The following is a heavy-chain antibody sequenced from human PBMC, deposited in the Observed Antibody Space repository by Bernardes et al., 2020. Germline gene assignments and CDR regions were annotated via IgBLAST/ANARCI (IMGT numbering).Heavy chain of an antibody. CDR2: INTTSGGT. J-gene: IGHJ3*02. V-gene: IGHV1-2*04. CDR3: ARTGSGSYQGFAFDI. Sequence: ASVKVSCKASVYIFTGYHMHWVRQAPGQGLAWMGWINTTSGGTNYVQKFQGWVTMHRHTSISTAYMELSRLRSDDTAVYYWARTGSGSYQGFAFDIWGQGTMVTVSS. CDR1: VYIFTGYH. D-gene: IGHD1-26*01.